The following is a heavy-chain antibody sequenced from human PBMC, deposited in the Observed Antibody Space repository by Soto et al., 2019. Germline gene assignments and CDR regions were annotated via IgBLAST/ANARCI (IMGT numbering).Heavy chain of an antibody. CDR1: GGTFSSYA. CDR3: ARGFNDFWSGSHLGYYYGMDV. J-gene: IGHJ6*02. D-gene: IGHD3-3*01. Sequence: SVKVSCKASGGTFSSYAISWVRQAPGQGLEWMGGIIPIFGTANYAQKFQGRVTITADESTSTAYMELSSLRSKDTTVYYCARGFNDFWSGSHLGYYYGMDVWGQGTTVTVSS. V-gene: IGHV1-69*13. CDR2: IIPIFGTA.